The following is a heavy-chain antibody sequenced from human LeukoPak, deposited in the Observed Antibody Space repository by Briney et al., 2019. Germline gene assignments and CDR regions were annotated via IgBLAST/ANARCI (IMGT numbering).Heavy chain of an antibody. CDR1: GFTFSTYW. J-gene: IGHJ4*02. Sequence: GGSLRLSCAASGFTFSTYWMAWVRQAPGKGLEGVATIKPDGGHKYYVDSVKGRFTISRDNARNSLFLQMNSLRAEDTAVYYCARDRSTVAGIDFWGQGTLVTVSS. CDR2: IKPDGGHK. D-gene: IGHD6-19*01. CDR3: ARDRSTVAGIDF. V-gene: IGHV3-7*01.